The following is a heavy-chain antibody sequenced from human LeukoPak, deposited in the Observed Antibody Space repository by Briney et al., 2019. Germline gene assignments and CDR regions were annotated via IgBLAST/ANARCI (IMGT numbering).Heavy chain of an antibody. D-gene: IGHD1-26*01. J-gene: IGHJ6*02. CDR3: ARDRDVGTYYYYYGLDV. V-gene: IGHV4-59*11. CDR1: GGSISNHY. CDR2: IYYRGST. Sequence: SETLSLTCPVSGGSISNHYGSWIRQPPGRGLEWIGYIYYRGSTNYHTPCKSRANISVDTSKNQFSLKMTSVTAADTAVYYCARDRDVGTYYYYYGLDVWGQGTTVTVSS.